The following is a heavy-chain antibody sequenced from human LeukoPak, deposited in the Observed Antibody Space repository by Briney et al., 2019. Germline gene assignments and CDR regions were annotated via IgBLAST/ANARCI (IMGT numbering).Heavy chain of an antibody. CDR1: GSTFTSYW. D-gene: IGHD3-10*01. Sequence: GASLQFSCQGSGSTFTSYWIGGVRQLPGKGLEWLGIINPGDSNITYSPSFQGQVTISDAKSISTAYLQWSSLKASDTAMYYCVLSMVRGASPHWFDRWGQGTLVTVSS. V-gene: IGHV5-51*01. CDR3: VLSMVRGASPHWFDR. CDR2: INPGDSNI. J-gene: IGHJ5*02.